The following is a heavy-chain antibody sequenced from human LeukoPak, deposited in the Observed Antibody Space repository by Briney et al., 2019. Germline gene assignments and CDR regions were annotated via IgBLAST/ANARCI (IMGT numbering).Heavy chain of an antibody. CDR1: RGTFSSYA. CDR2: IIPIFGTA. J-gene: IGHJ4*02. V-gene: IGHV1-69*01. D-gene: IGHD3-3*01. Sequence: GSSVKVSCKASRGTFSSYAISWVRQAPGQGLEWMGGIIPIFGTANYAQKFQGRVTITADESTSTAYMELSSLRSEDTAVYYCARDEGGDFWSGYYGDWGQGTLVTVSP. CDR3: ARDEGGDFWSGYYGD.